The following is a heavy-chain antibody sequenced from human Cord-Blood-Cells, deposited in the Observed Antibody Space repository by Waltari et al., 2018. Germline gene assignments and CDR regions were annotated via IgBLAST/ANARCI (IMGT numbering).Heavy chain of an antibody. Sequence: QVQLQESGPGLVTLSETLSLTCTVSGGAISSYYWSWIRQPAGKGLEWIGRIYTSGSTHDNPSLQGRVTLSGDTSKTQCSLKPSSGTAADTAVYYCARDLGRSYYYDSRAHVGFDYWGQGTLVTVSS. D-gene: IGHD3-22*01. CDR2: IYTSGST. J-gene: IGHJ4*02. V-gene: IGHV4-4*07. CDR1: GGAISSYY. CDR3: ARDLGRSYYYDSRAHVGFDY.